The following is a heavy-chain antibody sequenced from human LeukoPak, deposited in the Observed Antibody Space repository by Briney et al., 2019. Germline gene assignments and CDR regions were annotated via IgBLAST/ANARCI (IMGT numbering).Heavy chain of an antibody. Sequence: ASVKVSCKASGYTFTSYDINWMRQATGQGLEWMGWMNPNSGNTGYAQKFQGRVTMTRNTSISTAYMELSSLRSEDTAVYYCAGGVQGDFWSGYYRHWGQGTLVTVSS. CDR1: GYTFTSYD. D-gene: IGHD3-3*01. CDR2: MNPNSGNT. J-gene: IGHJ4*02. CDR3: AGGVQGDFWSGYYRH. V-gene: IGHV1-8*01.